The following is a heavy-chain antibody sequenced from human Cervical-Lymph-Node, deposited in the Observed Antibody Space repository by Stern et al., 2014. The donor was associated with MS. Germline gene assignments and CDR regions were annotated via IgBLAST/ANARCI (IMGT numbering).Heavy chain of an antibody. Sequence: QVQLGQSGTEVKKPGASVLVSCKASGYTFTTYGITWVRQAPGQGLEWMGWISGDSGNTKYAQKFQDRVTMTRDTTTGTAYMEVRSLRSEDTAVYYCARDKMHAFDYWGQGTQVTVPS. CDR2: ISGDSGNT. CDR3: ARDKMHAFDY. D-gene: IGHD2-8*01. CDR1: GYTFTTYG. V-gene: IGHV1-18*01. J-gene: IGHJ4*02.